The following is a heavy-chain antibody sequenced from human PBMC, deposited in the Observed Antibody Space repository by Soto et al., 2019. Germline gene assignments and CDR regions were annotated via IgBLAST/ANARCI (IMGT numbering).Heavy chain of an antibody. J-gene: IGHJ4*02. CDR3: AGGVAGSGFDL. D-gene: IGHD6-19*01. CDR2: TYYRSNWRH. V-gene: IGHV6-1*01. CDR1: GDSVSSNTAA. Sequence: PSQTLSLTCVISGDSVSSNTAAWNWIRSSPSRGLEWLGRTYYRSNWRHDYAVSVKSRITVNPDTSKNHFSLQLNSVTPDDTAVYYCAGGVAGSGFDLWGQGTLVTAPQ.